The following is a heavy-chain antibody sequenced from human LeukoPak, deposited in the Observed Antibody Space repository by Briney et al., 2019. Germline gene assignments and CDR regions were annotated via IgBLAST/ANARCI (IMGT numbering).Heavy chain of an antibody. CDR3: AKPRDTTVVPARGHYAMDV. V-gene: IGHV3-23*01. CDR1: GFTFSSYA. D-gene: IGHD2-2*01. Sequence: GGSLRLSCATSGFTFSSYAMSWVRQAPGKGLEWVSAISGSGGDTYYADSAKGRFTISRDNSKNTLYLQMNSLRAEDTAVYYCAKPRDTTVVPARGHYAMDVWGQGTTVTVSS. CDR2: ISGSGGDT. J-gene: IGHJ6*02.